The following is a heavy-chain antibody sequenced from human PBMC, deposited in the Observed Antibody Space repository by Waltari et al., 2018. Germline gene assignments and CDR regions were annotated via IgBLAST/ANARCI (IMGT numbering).Heavy chain of an antibody. V-gene: IGHV3-53*01. CDR2: IHAGGNT. CDR3: ARAGLGSPSQWLQLFDS. D-gene: IGHD6-19*01. J-gene: IGHJ4*02. Sequence: EAQLVESGGGLIQPGGSLRLSCEASGFRVSYNYMSWVRQAPGKGVEWVSVIHAGGNTFYGDSVKGRFTISRDISKNTVYLQINSLTVEDSAIYYCARAGLGSPSQWLQLFDSWGQGTLVTVSS. CDR1: GFRVSYNY.